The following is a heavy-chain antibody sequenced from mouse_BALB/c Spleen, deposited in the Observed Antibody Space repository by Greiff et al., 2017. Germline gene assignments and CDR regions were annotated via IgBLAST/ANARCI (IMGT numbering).Heavy chain of an antibody. D-gene: IGHD2-1*01. J-gene: IGHJ4*01. CDR3: ARPGGNYDGMDY. CDR1: GFTFSSYA. CDR2: ISSGGSYT. V-gene: IGHV5-9-4*01. Sequence: EVKLVESGGGLVKPGGSLKLSCAASGFTFSSYAMSWVRQSPEKRLEWVAEISSGGSYTYYPDTVTGRFTISRDNAKNTLYLEMSSLRSEDTAMYYCARPGGNYDGMDYWGQGTSVTVSS.